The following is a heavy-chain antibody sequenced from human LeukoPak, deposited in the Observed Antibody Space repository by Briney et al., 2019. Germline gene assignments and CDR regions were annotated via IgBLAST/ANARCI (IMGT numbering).Heavy chain of an antibody. CDR1: GDSVSINSAA. CDR2: TYRRSKWYN. D-gene: IGHD6-19*01. Sequence: SQTLSLTCAISGDSVSINSAAWNWIRQSPSRGLEWLGRTYRRSKWYNDYAVSVKSRITINPDISKNQFSLQLNSVTPEDTAVYYCARSPSPYSSGWYFDYWGQGTLVTVSS. J-gene: IGHJ4*02. V-gene: IGHV6-1*01. CDR3: ARSPSPYSSGWYFDY.